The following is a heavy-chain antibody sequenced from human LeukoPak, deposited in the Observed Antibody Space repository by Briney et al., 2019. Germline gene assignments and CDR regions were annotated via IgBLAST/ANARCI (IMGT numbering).Heavy chain of an antibody. J-gene: IGHJ4*02. D-gene: IGHD3-10*01. CDR3: ARDLAAYYYGSGSPRNDY. CDR1: GYAFTSYG. CDR2: ISAYNGST. Sequence: ASVKVSCKASGYAFTSYGISWVRQAPGQGLEWMGWISAYNGSTNYAQKLQGRVTMTTDTSTSTAYMELRSLRSDDTAVYYCARDLAAYYYGSGSPRNDYWGQGTLVTVSS. V-gene: IGHV1-18*01.